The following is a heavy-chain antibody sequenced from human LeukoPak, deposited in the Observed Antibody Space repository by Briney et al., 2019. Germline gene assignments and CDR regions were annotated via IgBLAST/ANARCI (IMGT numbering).Heavy chain of an antibody. CDR3: AKDLEFLHGGTYYHY. V-gene: IGHV3-23*01. CDR1: GFTFSSYA. Sequence: GGSLRLSCAAPGFTFSSYAMSWVRQAPGKGLEWVSAISGSGGSTYYADSVKGRFTISRDNSKNTLYLQMNNLRAEDTAIYYCAKDLEFLHGGTYYHYWGQGTLVTVSS. D-gene: IGHD1-26*01. CDR2: ISGSGGST. J-gene: IGHJ4*02.